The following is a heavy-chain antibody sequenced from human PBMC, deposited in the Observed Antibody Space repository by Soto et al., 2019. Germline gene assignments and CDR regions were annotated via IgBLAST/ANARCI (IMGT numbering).Heavy chain of an antibody. J-gene: IGHJ4*02. CDR1: GFTFNSYA. Sequence: EVQLLESGGGLVQPGGSLRVSCAASGFTFNSYAMSWVRQAPGKGLEWVSHIGATGDSAYYADSVKGRFSISRDNSKKTVYPEINNLRAEDKAVYYWAGGTYLVYWGQGTLVTVSS. CDR3: AGGTYLVY. D-gene: IGHD3-16*01. CDR2: IGATGDSA. V-gene: IGHV3-23*01.